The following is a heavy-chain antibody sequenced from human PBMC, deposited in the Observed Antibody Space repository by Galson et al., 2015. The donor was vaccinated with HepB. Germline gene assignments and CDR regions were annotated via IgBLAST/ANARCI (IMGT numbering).Heavy chain of an antibody. CDR2: ISYDGGTT. J-gene: IGHJ4*02. CDR3: AYGSGSYFLDN. V-gene: IGHV3-30*14. Sequence: SLRLPCATSGISFDSYAMHWVRQAPGKGLKWMAVISYDGGTTFHADSVKGRFTISRDNSGKTLYLQMNSLRSDDTAIYYCAYGSGSYFLDNWGQGTLVTVSS. D-gene: IGHD3-10*01. CDR1: GISFDSYA.